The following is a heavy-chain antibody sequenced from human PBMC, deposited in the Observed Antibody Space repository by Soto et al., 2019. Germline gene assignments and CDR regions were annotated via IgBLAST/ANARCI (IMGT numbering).Heavy chain of an antibody. CDR3: ARDGGRHSGGIDY. CDR2: IIPIFGTA. Sequence: QVQLVQSGAEVKKPGSSVKVSFKASGGTLSSYSITWVRQAPGQGLEWMGEIIPIFGTANYAQKFQGRVTITADESTSTAYMELSSLRSEDTAVYYCARDGGRHSGGIDYWGQGTLVTVSS. J-gene: IGHJ4*02. V-gene: IGHV1-69*01. CDR1: GGTLSSYS. D-gene: IGHD1-26*01.